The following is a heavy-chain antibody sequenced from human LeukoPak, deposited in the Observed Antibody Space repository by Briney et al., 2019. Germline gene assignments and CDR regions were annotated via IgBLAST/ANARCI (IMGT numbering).Heavy chain of an antibody. J-gene: IGHJ4*02. Sequence: PSETLSLTCTVSGYSISSGNYWDWIRQPPGKGLEWIGEIYHSGSTNYNPSLKSRVTISVEKSKNQFSLKLSSVTAADTAVYYCARDAPTPSYGDYSDWGQGTLVTVSS. D-gene: IGHD4-17*01. V-gene: IGHV4-38-2*02. CDR1: GYSISSGNY. CDR2: IYHSGST. CDR3: ARDAPTPSYGDYSD.